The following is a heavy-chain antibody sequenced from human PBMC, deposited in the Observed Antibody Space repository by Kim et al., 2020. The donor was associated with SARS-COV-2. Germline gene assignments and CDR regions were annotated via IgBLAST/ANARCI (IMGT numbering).Heavy chain of an antibody. J-gene: IGHJ4*02. V-gene: IGHV4-39*01. Sequence: YSHPTLKSRVTLSVDTSKNQFSLKLDSVTAADTALYYCARPGGTNGWFYFDYWGQGTQVTVSS. CDR3: ARPGGTNGWFYFDY. D-gene: IGHD2-8*01.